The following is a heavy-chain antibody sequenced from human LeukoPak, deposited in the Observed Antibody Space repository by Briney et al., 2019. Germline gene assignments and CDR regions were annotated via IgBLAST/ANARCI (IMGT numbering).Heavy chain of an antibody. CDR3: ATDRGAAAMRGSFDY. CDR1: GYNLTELS. V-gene: IGHV1-24*01. Sequence: ASVKVSCKVSGYNLTELSMHWVRQAPGKGLEGMGGFDPEDGETIYAQKFQGRVTMTEDTSTDTAYMELSSLRSEDTAVYYCATDRGAAAMRGSFDYWGQGTLVTVSS. CDR2: FDPEDGET. D-gene: IGHD6-13*01. J-gene: IGHJ4*02.